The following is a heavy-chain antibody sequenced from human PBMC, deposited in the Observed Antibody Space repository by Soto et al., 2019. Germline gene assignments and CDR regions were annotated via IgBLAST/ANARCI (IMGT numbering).Heavy chain of an antibody. J-gene: IGHJ1*01. V-gene: IGHV3-15*01. Sequence: EEQLVESGGGLVEPGGSLRLSCAASGFTFSNAWMTWVRQAPGKGLEWVGRIKRTADGGTTDYAAPVKDRFTISRDDSENTLYLQMSSLKTEDTALYYCAKGEYSSSLDFQQWGQGTLVTVSS. CDR3: AKGEYSSSLDFQQ. D-gene: IGHD6-6*01. CDR1: GFTFSNAW. CDR2: IKRTADGGTT.